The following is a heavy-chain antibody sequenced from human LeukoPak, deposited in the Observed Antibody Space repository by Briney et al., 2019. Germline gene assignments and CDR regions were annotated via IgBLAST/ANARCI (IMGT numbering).Heavy chain of an antibody. J-gene: IGHJ6*03. D-gene: IGHD5-24*01. V-gene: IGHV4-61*10. CDR3: ARVEMAITSYYYYYMDV. CDR1: GGSISSGSYY. Sequence: SETLSLTCTVSGGSISSGSYYWSWIRQPAGKGLEWIGEINHSGSTNYNPSLKSRVTISVDTSKNQFSLKLSSVTAADTAAYYCARVEMAITSYYYYYMDVWGKGTTVTVSS. CDR2: INHSGST.